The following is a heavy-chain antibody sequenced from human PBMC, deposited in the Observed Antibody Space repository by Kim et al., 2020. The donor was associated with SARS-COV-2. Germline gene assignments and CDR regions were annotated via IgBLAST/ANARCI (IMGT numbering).Heavy chain of an antibody. CDR1: GFTFSDYY. J-gene: IGHJ5*02. CDR2: ISSSSSYT. D-gene: IGHD6-13*01. V-gene: IGHV3-11*03. Sequence: GGSLRLSCAASGFTFSDYYMSWIRQAPGKGLEWVSKISSSSSYTNYADSVKGRFTISRDNAKNSLYLQMNSLRAEDTAVYYCARSSYSIRSRASSGPVDPWGQGILVTVSS. CDR3: ARSSYSIRSRASSGPVDP.